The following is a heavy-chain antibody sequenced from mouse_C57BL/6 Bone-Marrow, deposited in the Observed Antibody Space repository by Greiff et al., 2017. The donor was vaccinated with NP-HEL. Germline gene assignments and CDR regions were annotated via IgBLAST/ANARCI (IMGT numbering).Heavy chain of an antibody. CDR1: GYTFTSYC. CDR2: IHPSDSDT. Sequence: QVQLQQSGAELVKPGASVKVSCKASGYTFTSYCMHWVKQRPGQGLEWIGRIHPSDSDTNYNQKFKGKATLTVDNSSSPAYMQRSSLKSEDSAVYYCAIGTTVWGDYWGKGTSVTVSS. V-gene: IGHV1-74*01. CDR3: AIGTTVWGDY. J-gene: IGHJ4*01. D-gene: IGHD1-1*01.